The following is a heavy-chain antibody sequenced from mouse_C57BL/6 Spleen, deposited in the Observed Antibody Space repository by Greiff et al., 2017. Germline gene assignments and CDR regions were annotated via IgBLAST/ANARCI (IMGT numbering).Heavy chain of an antibody. CDR1: GYTFTDYY. V-gene: IGHV1-26*01. CDR2: INPNNGGT. J-gene: IGHJ2*01. Sequence: EVQLQQSGPELVKPGASVKISCKASGYTFTDYYMNWVKQSHGKSLEWIGDINPNNGGTSYNQKFKGKATLTVDKSSSTSYMELRSLTSEDSAVYYCAADKGYWGQGTTLTVSS. CDR3: AADKGY.